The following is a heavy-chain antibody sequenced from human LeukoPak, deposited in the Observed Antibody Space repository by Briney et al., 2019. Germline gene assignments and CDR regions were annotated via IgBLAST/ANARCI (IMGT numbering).Heavy chain of an antibody. J-gene: IGHJ4*02. CDR3: ARGGYSYGSDY. CDR1: GGSISSGGYY. Sequence: SETLSLTCTVSGGSISSGGYYWSWIRQHPGKGLEWIGYIYYSGSTYYNPSLKSRVTISVDTSKNQFSLKLSSVTAADTAVYYCARGGYSYGSDYWGQGTLVTVSS. D-gene: IGHD5-18*01. V-gene: IGHV4-31*03. CDR2: IYYSGST.